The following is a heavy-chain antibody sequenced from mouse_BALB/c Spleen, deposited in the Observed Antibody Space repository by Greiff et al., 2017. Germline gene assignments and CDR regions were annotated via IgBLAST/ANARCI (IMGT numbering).Heavy chain of an antibody. J-gene: IGHJ4*01. CDR3: ARGGVYDPMDY. V-gene: IGHV1-54*01. D-gene: IGHD2-3*01. Sequence: QVQLQQSGAELVRPGTSVKVSCKASGYAFTNYLIEWVKQRPGQGLEWIGVINPGSGGTNYNEKFKGKATLTADKSSSTAYMQLSSLTSDDSAVYFCARGGVYDPMDYWGQGTSVTVSS. CDR1: GYAFTNYL. CDR2: INPGSGGT.